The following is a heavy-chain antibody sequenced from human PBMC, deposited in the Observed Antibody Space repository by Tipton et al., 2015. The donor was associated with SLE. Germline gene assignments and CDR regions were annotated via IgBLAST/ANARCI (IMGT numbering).Heavy chain of an antibody. CDR2: IHYSGTT. CDR3: ARASFIVGSTTFWFDP. V-gene: IGHV4-59*11. J-gene: IGHJ5*02. CDR1: GGSITNHY. Sequence: TLSLTCTVSGGSITNHYWNWIRQPPGKGLEWIGYIHYSGTTHDNPSLKSRVTMSVDMSKNQFSLRLTSVTAADTAVYYCARASFIVGSTTFWFDPWGQGALVIVSS. D-gene: IGHD1-26*01.